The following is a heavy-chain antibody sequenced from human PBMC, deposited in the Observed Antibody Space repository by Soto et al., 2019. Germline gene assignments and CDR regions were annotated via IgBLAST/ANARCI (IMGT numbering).Heavy chain of an antibody. CDR3: GRDGALGDTAVVDS. CDR1: GFTFSTYG. V-gene: IGHV3-33*01. CDR2: IWYDGSNK. Sequence: QVQLVESGGGVVQPGKSLRLSCAASGFTFSTYGMHWVRQATGKGLEWVAVIWYDGSNKYHGDSLKGRFTISRDNSKNTWYLQIINVRAEDTAVYYCGRDGALGDTAVVDSWGQGTLVTVSP. J-gene: IGHJ4*02. D-gene: IGHD5-18*01.